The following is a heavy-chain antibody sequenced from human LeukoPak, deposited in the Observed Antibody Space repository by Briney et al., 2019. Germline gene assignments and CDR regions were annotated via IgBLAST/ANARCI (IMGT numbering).Heavy chain of an antibody. Sequence: PGGSLRLSCAASGFTFSNYWMSWVRQAPGKGLEWVAHINQDGSEKYYVDSVKGRFTISRDNAKNSLYLQMNSLRAEDTAVYYCAKSAYNYPTHLDYWGQGTLVTVSS. D-gene: IGHD5-24*01. CDR3: AKSAYNYPTHLDY. CDR1: GFTFSNYW. V-gene: IGHV3-7*05. CDR2: INQDGSEK. J-gene: IGHJ4*02.